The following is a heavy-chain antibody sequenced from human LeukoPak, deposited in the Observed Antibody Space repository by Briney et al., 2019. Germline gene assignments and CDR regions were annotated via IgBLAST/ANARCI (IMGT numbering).Heavy chain of an antibody. V-gene: IGHV3-23*01. CDR2: ISGSGGST. CDR1: GFTLSSYA. D-gene: IGHD1-7*01. Sequence: GGSLRLSCAASGFTLSSYAMSWVRQAPGKGLEWVSAISGSGGSTYYADSVKGRFTISRDNSKNTLYLQMNSLRAEDTAVYYCAKVYATTRYNWNYVGINYWGQGTLVTVSS. J-gene: IGHJ4*02. CDR3: AKVYATTRYNWNYVGINY.